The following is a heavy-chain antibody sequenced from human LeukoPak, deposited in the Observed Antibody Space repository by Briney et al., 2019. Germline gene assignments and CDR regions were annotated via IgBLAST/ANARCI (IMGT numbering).Heavy chain of an antibody. CDR2: INPNSGGT. J-gene: IGHJ4*02. CDR1: GYTFTGYY. V-gene: IGHV1-2*02. CDR3: ARVRCSSTSCYTADY. D-gene: IGHD2-2*02. Sequence: ASVKVSCKASGYTFTGYYMHWVRQAPGQGLEWMGWINPNSGGTNYAQKFQGRVTMTRDTSISTAYMELSRLRSDDTAVYYCARVRCSSTSCYTADYWGQGTLVTVSS.